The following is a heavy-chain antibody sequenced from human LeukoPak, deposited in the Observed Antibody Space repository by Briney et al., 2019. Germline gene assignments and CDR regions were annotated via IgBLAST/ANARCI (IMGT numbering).Heavy chain of an antibody. J-gene: IGHJ4*02. CDR2: ISSSSSYI. V-gene: IGHV3-21*01. CDR1: GFTFSSYS. CDR3: ATGYSYAGGNGSDY. D-gene: IGHD5-18*01. Sequence: PGGSLRLSCAASGFTFSSYSMNWVRQAPGKGLEWVSSISSSSSYIYYADSVKGRFTISRDNAKNSLYLQMNSLRAEDTAVYYCATGYSYAGGNGSDYWGQGTLVTVSS.